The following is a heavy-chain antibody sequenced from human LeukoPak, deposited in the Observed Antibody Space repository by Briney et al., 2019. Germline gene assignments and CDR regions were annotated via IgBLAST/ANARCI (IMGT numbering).Heavy chain of an antibody. CDR3: ARGLGKVPYVYYFDY. V-gene: IGHV1-69*13. CDR2: IIPIFGTA. J-gene: IGHJ4*02. Sequence: SVKVSCKASGGTFSSYAISWVRQAPGQGLEWMGGIIPIFGTANYAQKFQGRVTITADESTSTAYMELSSLRSEDAAVYYCARGLGKVPYVYYFDYWGQGTLSPSPQ. CDR1: GGTFSSYA. D-gene: IGHD7-27*01.